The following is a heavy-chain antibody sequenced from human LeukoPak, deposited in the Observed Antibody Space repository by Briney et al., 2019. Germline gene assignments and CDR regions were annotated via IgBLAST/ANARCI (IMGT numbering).Heavy chain of an antibody. CDR2: ISSSGSTI. J-gene: IGHJ6*03. Sequence: PGGSLRLSCAASGFTFSSYEMNWVRQAPGKGLEWVSYISSSGSTIYYADSVKGRFTISRDNTKNSLYLQMNNLRVEDTAVYYCARDKYYHIDVWGKGTTVIISS. CDR3: ARDKYYHIDV. V-gene: IGHV3-48*03. CDR1: GFTFSSYE.